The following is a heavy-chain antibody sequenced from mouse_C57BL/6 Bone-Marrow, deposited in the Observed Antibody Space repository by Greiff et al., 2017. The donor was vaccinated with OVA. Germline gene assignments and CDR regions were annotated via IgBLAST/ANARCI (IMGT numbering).Heavy chain of an antibody. D-gene: IGHD2-3*01. V-gene: IGHV5-2*01. CDR3: ARSYEGYGAYWYFDV. Sequence: EVKLVESGGGLVQPGESLKLSCESNEYEFPSHDMSWVRKTPEKRLELVAAINSDGGSTYYPDTMERRFIISRDNTKKTLYLQMSSLRSENTALYYCARSYEGYGAYWYFDVWGTGTTVTVSS. CDR2: INSDGGST. CDR1: EYEFPSHD. J-gene: IGHJ1*03.